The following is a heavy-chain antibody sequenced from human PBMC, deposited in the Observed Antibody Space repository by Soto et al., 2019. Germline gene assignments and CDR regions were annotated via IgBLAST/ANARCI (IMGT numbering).Heavy chain of an antibody. D-gene: IGHD3-22*01. CDR2: IYSGGST. CDR3: ASSGYYYVGYYYGMDV. CDR1: GFTVSSNY. Sequence: EVQLVESGGGLIQPAGSLRLSCAAYGFTVSSNYISWVRQARGKALEWVSVIYSGGSTYYSYSVKGRFTISRDNSKNTLYIQINRLRAENTAVHYCASSGYYYVGYYYGMDVWGQGTTVTVSS. V-gene: IGHV3-53*01. J-gene: IGHJ6*02.